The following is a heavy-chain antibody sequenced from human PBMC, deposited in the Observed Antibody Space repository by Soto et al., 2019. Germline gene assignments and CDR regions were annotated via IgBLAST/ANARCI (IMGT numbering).Heavy chain of an antibody. Sequence: QVQLVQSGAEVKKPGSSVKVSCKASGGTFTDYTITWLRQAPGQGLEWMGRIIPVLDLTNYAQKFQGRVTIIADKSTTTSDMELSGLTSEDTAVYYCAKKLGPSAFDLWGRGTLVTVSS. D-gene: IGHD1-26*01. V-gene: IGHV1-69*02. CDR3: AKKLGPSAFDL. J-gene: IGHJ2*01. CDR1: GGTFTDYT. CDR2: IIPVLDLT.